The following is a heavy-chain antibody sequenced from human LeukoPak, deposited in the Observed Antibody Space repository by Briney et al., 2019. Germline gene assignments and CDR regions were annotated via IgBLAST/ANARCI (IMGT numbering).Heavy chain of an antibody. CDR1: GFTFSSYS. D-gene: IGHD2-8*01. Sequence: GGSLRLSCPASGFTFSSYSMNWVRQAPGKGLEWVSSISSSSSYIYYADSVKGRFTISRDNAKNSLYLQMNSLRAEDTAVYYCARDANSMAPFDYWGQGTLVTVSS. J-gene: IGHJ4*02. V-gene: IGHV3-21*01. CDR3: ARDANSMAPFDY. CDR2: ISSSSSYI.